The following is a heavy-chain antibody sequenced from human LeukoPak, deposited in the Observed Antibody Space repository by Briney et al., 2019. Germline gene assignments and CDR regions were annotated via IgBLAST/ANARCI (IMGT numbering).Heavy chain of an antibody. D-gene: IGHD3-9*01. J-gene: IGHJ4*02. Sequence: SETLSLTCTVSGGSISRYYWSWIRQPAGKGLEWIGRIYTSGSTNYNPSLKSRVTMSVDTSKNQFSLKLSSVTAADTAVYYCAREDGYYDILTGYHKTYYFDYWGQGTLVTVSS. V-gene: IGHV4-4*07. CDR2: IYTSGST. CDR3: AREDGYYDILTGYHKTYYFDY. CDR1: GGSISRYY.